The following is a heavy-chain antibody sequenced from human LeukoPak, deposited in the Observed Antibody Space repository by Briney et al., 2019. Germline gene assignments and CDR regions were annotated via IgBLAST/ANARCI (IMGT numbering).Heavy chain of an antibody. V-gene: IGHV1-46*01. CDR1: GYTFTSYD. CDR3: ARGRTTYCSSTSCYRDFDY. J-gene: IGHJ4*02. CDR2: INPSGGST. Sequence: ASVKVSCKASGYTFTSYDINWVRQAPGQGLEWMGIINPSGGSTSYAQKFQGRVTMTRDTSTSTVYMELSSLRSEDTAVYYCARGRTTYCSSTSCYRDFDYWGQGTLVTVSS. D-gene: IGHD2-2*02.